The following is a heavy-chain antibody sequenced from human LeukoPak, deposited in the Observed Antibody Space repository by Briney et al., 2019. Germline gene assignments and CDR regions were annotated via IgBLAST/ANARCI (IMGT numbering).Heavy chain of an antibody. CDR2: IIPIFGTA. D-gene: IGHD6-19*01. V-gene: IGHV1-69*13. Sequence: ASVKVSCKASGYTFTGYYMHWVRQAPGQGLEWMGGIIPIFGTANYAQKFQGRVTITADESTSTAYMELSSLRSEDTAVYYCARPGGIAVAGTGFHYWGQGTLVTVSS. J-gene: IGHJ4*02. CDR1: GYTFTGYY. CDR3: ARPGGIAVAGTGFHY.